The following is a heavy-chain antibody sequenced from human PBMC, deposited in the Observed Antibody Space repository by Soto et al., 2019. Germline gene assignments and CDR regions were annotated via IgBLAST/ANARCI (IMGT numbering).Heavy chain of an antibody. CDR3: ARDYYDFWSGFSSSNYGMDL. CDR1: GYAFSTSA. Sequence: ASAKVCCKASGYAFSTSAMNWVRQAPGQILEWMGWINPGNGDTKYSQKFKGRVTITRDTSASTAYMELISLTSEDTAVYYCARDYYDFWSGFSSSNYGMDLWGQGTTVTVS. J-gene: IGHJ6*02. V-gene: IGHV1-3*01. D-gene: IGHD3-3*01. CDR2: INPGNGDT.